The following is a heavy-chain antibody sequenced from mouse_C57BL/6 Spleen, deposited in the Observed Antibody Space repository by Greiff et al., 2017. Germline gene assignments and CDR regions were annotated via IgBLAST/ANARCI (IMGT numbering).Heavy chain of an antibody. CDR3: ARDDDSYYFDY. J-gene: IGHJ2*01. D-gene: IGHD2-3*01. CDR1: GYTFTDYY. CDR2: IYPGSGNT. V-gene: IGHV1-76*01. Sequence: QVQLKQSGAELVRPGASVKLSCKASGYTFTDYYINWVKQRPGQGLEWIARIYPGSGNTYYNEKFKGKATLTAEKSSSTAYMQLSSLTSEDSAVYFCARDDDSYYFDYWGQGTTLTVSS.